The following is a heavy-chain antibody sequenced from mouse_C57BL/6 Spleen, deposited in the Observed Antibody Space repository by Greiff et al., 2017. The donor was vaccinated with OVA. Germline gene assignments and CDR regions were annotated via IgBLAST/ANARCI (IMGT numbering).Heavy chain of an antibody. Sequence: QVQLQQPGAELVKPGASVKLSCKASGYTFTSYWMQWVKQRPGQGLEWIGEIDPSDSYTNYNQKFKGKATLTVDTSSSTAYMQLSSLTSEDSAVYYCARRYSGSGRYYAMDYWGQGTSVTVSS. CDR2: IDPSDSYT. CDR3: ARRYSGSGRYYAMDY. D-gene: IGHD1-1*01. CDR1: GYTFTSYW. V-gene: IGHV1-50*01. J-gene: IGHJ4*01.